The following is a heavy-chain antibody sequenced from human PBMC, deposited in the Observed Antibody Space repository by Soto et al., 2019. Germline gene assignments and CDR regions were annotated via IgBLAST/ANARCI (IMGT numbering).Heavy chain of an antibody. J-gene: IGHJ5*02. CDR1: GYTFTNYG. Sequence: QVQLVQSGAEVKKPGASVKVSCKASGYTFTNYGISWVRQAPGQGLEWMGWISTNTGHTDYARNLRGRVTMTTDASTTTAYMELRSLTSDDTAIYFCAREEYRQVDHWGQGILVTDSS. D-gene: IGHD3-16*02. CDR2: ISTNTGHT. V-gene: IGHV1-18*04. CDR3: AREEYRQVDH.